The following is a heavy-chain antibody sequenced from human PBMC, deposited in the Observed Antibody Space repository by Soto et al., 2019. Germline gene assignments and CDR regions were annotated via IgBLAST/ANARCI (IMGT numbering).Heavy chain of an antibody. J-gene: IGHJ4*02. CDR3: ARHETLHGDYDY. Sequence: ASVKVSCKASGYIFTDYYMHWVRQAPGQELGWMGRINPNSGGTNYAQKFQGRVTMTRDTSISTAYTELSSLRSEDTAVYYCARHETLHGDYDYWGQGTLFTVSS. CDR2: INPNSGGT. CDR1: GYIFTDYY. V-gene: IGHV1-2*06. D-gene: IGHD4-17*01.